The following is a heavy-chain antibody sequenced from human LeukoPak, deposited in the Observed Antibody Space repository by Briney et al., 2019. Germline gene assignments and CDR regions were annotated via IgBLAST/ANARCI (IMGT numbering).Heavy chain of an antibody. J-gene: IGHJ4*02. Sequence: SSETLSLTCTVSGGSISSSSYYWGWIRQPPGKGLEWTGSIYYSGSTYYNPSLKSRVTISVDTSKNQFSLKLSSVTAADTAVYYCARSYYDFWSGYYWPYYFDYWGQGTLVTVSS. CDR1: GGSISSSSYY. V-gene: IGHV4-39*01. D-gene: IGHD3-3*01. CDR3: ARSYYDFWSGYYWPYYFDY. CDR2: IYYSGST.